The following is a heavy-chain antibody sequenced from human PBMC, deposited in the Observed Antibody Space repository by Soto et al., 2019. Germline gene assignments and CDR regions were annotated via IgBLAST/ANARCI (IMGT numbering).Heavy chain of an antibody. CDR1: GGSISSYY. CDR3: ARGVGLWFGELEYYYYYMDV. Sequence: SETLSLTCTVSGGSISSYYLSWIRQPPGKGLEWIGYIYYSGSTNCNPSLKSRVTISVDTSKNQFSLKLSSVTAADTAVYYCARGVGLWFGELEYYYYYMDVWGKGTTVTVSS. V-gene: IGHV4-59*01. CDR2: IYYSGST. D-gene: IGHD3-10*01. J-gene: IGHJ6*03.